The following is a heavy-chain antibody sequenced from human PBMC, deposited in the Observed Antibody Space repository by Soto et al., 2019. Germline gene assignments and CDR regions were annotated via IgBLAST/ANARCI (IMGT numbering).Heavy chain of an antibody. J-gene: IGHJ5*02. V-gene: IGHV6-1*01. CDR1: GDSVSSNSAA. CDR2: TYYRSKWYN. D-gene: IGHD5-12*01. Sequence: SQTLSLTCAISGDSVSSNSAAWNWIRQSPSRGLEWLGRTYYRSKWYNDYAVSVKSRITINPDTSENQFSLQLNSVTPEDTAVYFCAKGDNLGPKTGYAFDPWGQGIMVTVSS. CDR3: AKGDNLGPKTGYAFDP.